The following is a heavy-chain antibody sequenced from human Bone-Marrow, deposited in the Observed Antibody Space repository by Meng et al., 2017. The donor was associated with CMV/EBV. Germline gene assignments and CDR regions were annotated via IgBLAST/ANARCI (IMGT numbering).Heavy chain of an antibody. V-gene: IGHV3-74*01. Sequence: GGSLRLSCAASGFTFSSHWMHWVRQAPGKGLVWVSRINSDGSRTSYADSVKGRFTISRDNAKNTLYLQMNSLRAEDTAVYYCARGGYDYYGMDVWGQGTTATVSS. J-gene: IGHJ6*02. CDR2: INSDGSRT. CDR3: ARGGYDYYGMDV. CDR1: GFTFSSHW.